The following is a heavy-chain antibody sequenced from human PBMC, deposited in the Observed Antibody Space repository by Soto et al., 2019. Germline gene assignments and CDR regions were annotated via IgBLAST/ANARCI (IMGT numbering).Heavy chain of an antibody. D-gene: IGHD6-19*01. CDR2: IIPIFGTA. CDR1: GGTFSSYA. Sequence: SVKVSCKASGGTFSSYAVSWVRQAPGQGLEWMGGIIPIFGTANYAQKFQGRVTITADESTSTAYMELSSLRSEDTAVYYCARHYSSGWPLVGYWGQGTLVTVSS. V-gene: IGHV1-69*13. J-gene: IGHJ4*02. CDR3: ARHYSSGWPLVGY.